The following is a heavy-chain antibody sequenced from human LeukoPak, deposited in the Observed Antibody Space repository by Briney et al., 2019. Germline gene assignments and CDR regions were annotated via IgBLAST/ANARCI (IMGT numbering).Heavy chain of an antibody. D-gene: IGHD7-27*01. CDR3: AREGWGYYFDF. V-gene: IGHV4-59*01. J-gene: IGHJ4*02. Sequence: PSETLSLTCTVSGGSISSYYWSWMRQPPGKGLEWIGYAYYSGTTNYNPSLKSRVTISVDTSKNQFSLKLSSVTAADTAVYYCAREGWGYYFDFWGQGTLVTVSS. CDR1: GGSISSYY. CDR2: AYYSGTT.